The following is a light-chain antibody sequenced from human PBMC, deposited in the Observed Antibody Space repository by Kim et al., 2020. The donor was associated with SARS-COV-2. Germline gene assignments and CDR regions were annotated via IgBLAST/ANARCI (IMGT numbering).Light chain of an antibody. Sequence: GQSITISCMGTSSDIGGYKSVSWYQQHPGKPPKLMISDVTKRPSGVSNRFSGSKSGNTASLTISGLQADDEADYYCSSYTAASTWVFGGGTKVTVL. V-gene: IGLV2-14*03. CDR3: SSYTAASTWV. J-gene: IGLJ2*01. CDR2: DVT. CDR1: SSDIGGYKS.